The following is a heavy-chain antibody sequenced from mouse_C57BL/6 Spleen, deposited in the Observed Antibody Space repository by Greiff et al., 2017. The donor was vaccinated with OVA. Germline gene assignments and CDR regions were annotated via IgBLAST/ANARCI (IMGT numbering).Heavy chain of an antibody. Sequence: VKLLESDAELVKPGASVKISCKVSGYTFTDHTIHWMKQRPEQGLEWIGYIYPRDGSTKYNEKFKGKATLTADKSSSTAYMQLNSLTSEDSAVYCCARRRGNSIFDYWGQGTTLTVSS. V-gene: IGHV1-78*01. CDR2: IYPRDGST. D-gene: IGHD2-1*01. J-gene: IGHJ2*01. CDR1: GYTFTDHT. CDR3: ARRRGNSIFDY.